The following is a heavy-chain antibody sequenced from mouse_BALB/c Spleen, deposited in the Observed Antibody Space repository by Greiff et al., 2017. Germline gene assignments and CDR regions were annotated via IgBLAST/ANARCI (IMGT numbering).Heavy chain of an antibody. CDR1: GFTFSSYA. Sequence: EVQRVESGGGLVKPGGSLKLSCAASGFTFSSYAMSWVRQTPEKRLEWVATISSGGSYTYYPDSVKGRFTISRDNAKNTLYLQMSSLRSEDTAMYYCARLGPAWFAYWGQGTLVTVSA. CDR2: ISSGGSYT. J-gene: IGHJ3*01. CDR3: ARLGPAWFAY. V-gene: IGHV5-9-3*01.